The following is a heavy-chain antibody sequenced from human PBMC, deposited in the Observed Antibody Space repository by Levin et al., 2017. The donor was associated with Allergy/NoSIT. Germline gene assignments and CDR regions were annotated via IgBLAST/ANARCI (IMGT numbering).Heavy chain of an antibody. CDR2: ISDDGSKK. CDR1: GFAFSSYA. J-gene: IGHJ3*02. CDR3: AKVRRELVIATDAFDI. Sequence: GGSLRLSCAVSGFAFSSYAMHWVRQAPGKGLEWVADISDDGSKKYYADSVKGRFTISRDNFKNTLFLQMNSLRVEDTAVDYCAKVRRELVIATDAFDIWGPGTLVTVSS. V-gene: IGHV3-30*18. D-gene: IGHD3-9*01.